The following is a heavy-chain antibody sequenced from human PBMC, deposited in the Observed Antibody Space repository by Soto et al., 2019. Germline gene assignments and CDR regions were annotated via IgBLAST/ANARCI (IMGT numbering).Heavy chain of an antibody. J-gene: IGHJ4*02. CDR2: ISYDGSKK. V-gene: IGHV3-33*01. CDR1: GFTIRTYG. CDR3: ARDLSYSSLDY. D-gene: IGHD6-13*01. Sequence: QVQLVESGGGEVQPGRSLRLSCAASGFTIRTYGFHWVRQAPGKGLDWVAGISYDGSKKFYAESVKGRFTISRDDSKNTIYLQMSSLRDEDTAVYYCARDLSYSSLDYRGQGAQVSVSS.